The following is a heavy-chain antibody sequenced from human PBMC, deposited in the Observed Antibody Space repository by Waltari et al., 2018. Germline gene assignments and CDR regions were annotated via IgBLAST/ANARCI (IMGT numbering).Heavy chain of an antibody. V-gene: IGHV1-69*13. CDR1: GGTFSSYA. Sequence: QVQLVQSGAEVKKPGSSVKVSCKASGGTFSSYAISWVRQAPGPGLEWMGGIIPIVGTANYAQKVQGRVTITADESTSTAYMELSSLRSEDTAVYYCARSLGYSGYEPRDYFDYWGQGTLVTVSS. CDR2: IIPIVGTA. D-gene: IGHD5-12*01. J-gene: IGHJ4*02. CDR3: ARSLGYSGYEPRDYFDY.